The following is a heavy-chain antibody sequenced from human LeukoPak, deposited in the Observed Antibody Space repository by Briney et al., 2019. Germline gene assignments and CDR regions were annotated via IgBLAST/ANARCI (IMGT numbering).Heavy chain of an antibody. CDR2: IYYSGST. J-gene: IGHJ4*02. V-gene: IGHV4-59*01. Sequence: SETLSLTCTVSGGYIRSYYWSWIRQPPGKGLEWIGYIYYSGSTNYNPSLKSRVTISVDTSKNQFSLKLSSVTAADTAVYYCAAGELLFDYWGQGTLVTVSS. CDR3: AAGELLFDY. CDR1: GGYIRSYY. D-gene: IGHD1-26*01.